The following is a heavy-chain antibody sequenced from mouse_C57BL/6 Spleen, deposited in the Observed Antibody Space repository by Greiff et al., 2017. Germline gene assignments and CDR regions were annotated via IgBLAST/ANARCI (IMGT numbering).Heavy chain of an antibody. Sequence: EVQLVESGPGLVKPSQSLSLTCSVTGYSITSGYYWNWIRQFPGNKLEWMGYISYDGSNNYNPSLKNRISITRDTSKNQFFLKLNSVTTEDTATYYCARALDSSGSLFDYWGQGTTLTVSS. J-gene: IGHJ2*01. V-gene: IGHV3-6*01. CDR3: ARALDSSGSLFDY. CDR2: ISYDGSN. D-gene: IGHD3-2*02. CDR1: GYSITSGYY.